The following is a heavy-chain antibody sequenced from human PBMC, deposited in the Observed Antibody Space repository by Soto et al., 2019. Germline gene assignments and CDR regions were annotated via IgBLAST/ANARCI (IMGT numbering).Heavy chain of an antibody. D-gene: IGHD3-3*01. CDR1: GGSISGXX. CDR3: ARDRIGWAFDI. J-gene: IGHJ3*02. CDR2: SYVFPGGSX. V-gene: IGHV4-59*01. Sequence: LQEXXPGLVKPSETLSLICTVSGGSISGXXWXXXRQPPGKGLEWIGHSYVFPGGSXXXNXXXXXXXXXXXXXXXXXFSLKLTSVSAADTAVYYCARDRIGWAFDIWGQGTMVTVSS.